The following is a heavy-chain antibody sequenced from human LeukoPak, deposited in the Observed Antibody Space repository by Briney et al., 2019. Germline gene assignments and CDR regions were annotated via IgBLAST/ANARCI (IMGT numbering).Heavy chain of an antibody. CDR3: AKESGVYPKLLWFDY. V-gene: IGHV3-23*01. CDR2: ISGSGGST. CDR1: GFTFSSYA. D-gene: IGHD3-10*01. J-gene: IGHJ5*01. Sequence: PGGSLRLSCAASGFTFSSYALSWVRQAPGKGLEWVSAISGSGGSTYYADSVKGRFTISRDNSKNTLYLQMNSLRAEDTAVYYCAKESGVYPKLLWFDYWGQGTLVTVSS.